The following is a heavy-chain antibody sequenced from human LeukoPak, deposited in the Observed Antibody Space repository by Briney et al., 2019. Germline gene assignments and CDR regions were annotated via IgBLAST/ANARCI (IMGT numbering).Heavy chain of an antibody. CDR3: ARAPALYYYDSSGHVDY. V-gene: IGHV4-31*03. CDR1: GGSISSGGYY. CDR2: IYYSGST. Sequence: SQTLSLTCTVSGGSISSGGYYWSWIRQHPGKGLEWIGYIYYSGSTYYNPSLKSRVTISVDTSKNQFSLKLSSVTAADTAVYYCARAPALYYYDSSGHVDYWGQGTLVTVSS. J-gene: IGHJ4*02. D-gene: IGHD3-22*01.